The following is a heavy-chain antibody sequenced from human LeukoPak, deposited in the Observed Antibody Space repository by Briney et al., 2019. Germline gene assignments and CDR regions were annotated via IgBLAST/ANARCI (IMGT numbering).Heavy chain of an antibody. J-gene: IGHJ4*02. Sequence: GGSLRLSCAASRFTFSSYGMHWVRQAPGKGLEWVTFILYDASYTYYADSVKGRFTISRDNSKNTLYLQMNSLRAEDTAVYYCARAMSDSSGYYYEYYFDYWGQGTLVTVSS. CDR3: ARAMSDSSGYYYEYYFDY. V-gene: IGHV3-30*02. CDR1: RFTFSSYG. D-gene: IGHD3-22*01. CDR2: ILYDASYT.